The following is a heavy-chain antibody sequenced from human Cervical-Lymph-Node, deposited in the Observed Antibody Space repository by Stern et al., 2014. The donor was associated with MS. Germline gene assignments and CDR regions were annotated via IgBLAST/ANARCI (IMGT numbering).Heavy chain of an antibody. J-gene: IGHJ2*01. CDR2: ISDDGSNK. CDR1: GFTFSTYD. V-gene: IGHV3-30*18. CDR3: AKGPVWNWYFDL. D-gene: IGHD3-16*01. Sequence: VQLEESGGGVVQPGRSLRLSCAASGFTFSTYDMHWVRQAPGKGLAWVAVISDDGSNKYYADSVKGRFTISRDNSKNTLYLQMNSLRAEDTAVYYCAKGPVWNWYFDLWGRGTLVTVSS.